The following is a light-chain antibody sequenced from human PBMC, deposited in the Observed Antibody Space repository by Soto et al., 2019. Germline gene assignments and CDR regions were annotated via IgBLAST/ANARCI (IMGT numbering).Light chain of an antibody. J-gene: IGLJ1*01. Sequence: QSALTQPPSASGSPGQSVTVSCTGTSSDVGGYNYVSWYQQHPGKAPKLMIYEVSKRPSGVPVRFSGSKSGNTASLTVSGLQAEDEADYYCSSYVGSNNYVFGTGTKLTVL. V-gene: IGLV2-8*01. CDR3: SSYVGSNNYV. CDR2: EVS. CDR1: SSDVGGYNY.